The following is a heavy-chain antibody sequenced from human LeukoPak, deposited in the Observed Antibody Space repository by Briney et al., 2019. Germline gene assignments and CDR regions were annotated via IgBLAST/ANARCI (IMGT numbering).Heavy chain of an antibody. CDR3: ARDNELRYFDWSPRYYYYYYMDV. CDR2: INPNSGGT. Sequence: GASVKVSCKASGYTFTGYYMHWVRQAPGQGLEWMGWINPNSGGTNYAQKLQGRVTMTRDTSISTAYMELSRLRSDDTAVYYCARDNELRYFDWSPRYYYYYYMDVWGKGTTVTVSS. V-gene: IGHV1-2*02. J-gene: IGHJ6*03. CDR1: GYTFTGYY. D-gene: IGHD3-9*01.